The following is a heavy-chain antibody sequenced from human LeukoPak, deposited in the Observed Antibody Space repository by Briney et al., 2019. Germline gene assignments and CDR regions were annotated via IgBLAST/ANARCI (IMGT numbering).Heavy chain of an antibody. D-gene: IGHD3-16*01. CDR1: GFPFSNAW. CDR2: MYSGGST. Sequence: PGGSLRLSCAASGFPFSNAWMSWVRQAPGKGLEWVSIMYSGGSTYYADSVKGRFTISRDNSKNTLYLQMNSLRVEDTAVYYCASAWGEENAFDIWGQGTMVTVSS. CDR3: ASAWGEENAFDI. V-gene: IGHV3-66*01. J-gene: IGHJ3*02.